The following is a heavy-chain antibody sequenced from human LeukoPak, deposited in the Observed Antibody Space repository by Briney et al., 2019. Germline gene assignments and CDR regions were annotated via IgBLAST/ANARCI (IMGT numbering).Heavy chain of an antibody. CDR2: IYHSGIT. CDR3: ARGLYYGLGSYTAAGN. D-gene: IGHD3-10*01. CDR1: AYSISSGYY. V-gene: IGHV4-38-2*01. J-gene: IGHJ4*02. Sequence: SETLSLTCAISAYSISSGYYWGWIRQPPGKVLEWIGSIYHSGITHYNPSLKSRVTISVDTSKNQFSLKLSFVTAADTAVYYCARGLYYGLGSYTAAGNWGQVTLVTVSS.